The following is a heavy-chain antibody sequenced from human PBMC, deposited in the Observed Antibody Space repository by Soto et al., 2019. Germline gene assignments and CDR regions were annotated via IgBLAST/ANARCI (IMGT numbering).Heavy chain of an antibody. CDR1: GFTFSSYW. CDR3: ARRAGTYYDFWSGLYYFDY. D-gene: IGHD3-3*01. J-gene: IGHJ4*02. CDR2: IKQDGSEK. V-gene: IGHV3-7*01. Sequence: GSLRLSCAASGFTFSSYWMSWVRQAPGKGLEWVANIKQDGSEKYYVDSVKGRFTISRDNAKNSLYLQMNSLRAEDTAVYYCARRAGTYYDFWSGLYYFDYWGQGTLVTVSS.